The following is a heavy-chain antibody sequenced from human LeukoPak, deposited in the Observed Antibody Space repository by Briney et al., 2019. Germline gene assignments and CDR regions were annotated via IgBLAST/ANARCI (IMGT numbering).Heavy chain of an antibody. CDR2: IYYSGST. J-gene: IGHJ4*02. CDR1: GVSISSYY. V-gene: IGHV4-59*01. CDR3: AARFGYSSGWYFDY. D-gene: IGHD6-19*01. Sequence: PSETLSLTCTVSGVSISSYYWSWIRQPPGKGLEWIGYIYYSGSTNYNPSLKSRVTISVDTSKNQFSLKLSSVTAADTAVYYCAARFGYSSGWYFDYWGQGTLVTVSS.